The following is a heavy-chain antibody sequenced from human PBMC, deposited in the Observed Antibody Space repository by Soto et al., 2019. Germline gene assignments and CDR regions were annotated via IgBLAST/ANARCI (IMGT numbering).Heavy chain of an antibody. V-gene: IGHV3-30-3*01. J-gene: IGHJ4*02. CDR3: AGDQGELLGWFCYFDY. Sequence: GGSLRLSCAASGFTFSSYAMHWVRQAPGKGLEWVAVISYDGSNKYYADSVKGRFTISRDNSKNTLYLQMNSLRAEDTAVYYCAGDQGELLGWFCYFDYWGQGTLVTVSS. CDR1: GFTFSSYA. CDR2: ISYDGSNK. D-gene: IGHD1-26*01.